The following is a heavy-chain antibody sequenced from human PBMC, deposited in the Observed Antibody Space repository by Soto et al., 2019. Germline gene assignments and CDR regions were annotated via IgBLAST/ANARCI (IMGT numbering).Heavy chain of an antibody. CDR3: ARDSSQWLVHDY. CDR2: INPSGGST. V-gene: IGHV1-46*01. CDR1: GYTFTSYY. D-gene: IGHD6-19*01. J-gene: IGHJ4*02. Sequence: QVQLVQSGAEVKKPGASVKVSCKASGYTFTSYYMHWVRQAPGQGLEWMGIINPSGGSTSYAQKFQCRVTMTRDTSTSTVYMELSSLRSEDTAVYYCARDSSQWLVHDYWGQGTLVTVSS.